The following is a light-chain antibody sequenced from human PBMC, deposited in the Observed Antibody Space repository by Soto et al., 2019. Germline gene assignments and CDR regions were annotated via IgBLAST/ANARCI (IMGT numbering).Light chain of an antibody. CDR2: DAS. CDR1: QGISSW. J-gene: IGKJ2*01. V-gene: IGKV1-5*01. CDR3: QQYYSYLYT. Sequence: DIQMTQSPSTLSASVGDRVTITCRASQGISSWLAWYQQKPGKAPKLLIYDASTLESGVPSRFSGSGSGTEFTLTISSLQPDDFATYYCQQYYSYLYTFGQGTKLEIK.